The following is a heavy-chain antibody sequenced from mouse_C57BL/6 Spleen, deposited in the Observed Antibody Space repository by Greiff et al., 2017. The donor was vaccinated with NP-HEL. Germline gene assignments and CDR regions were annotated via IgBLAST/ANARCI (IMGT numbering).Heavy chain of an antibody. Sequence: QVHVKQSGPGLVQPSQSLSITCTVSGFSLTSYGVHWVRQSPGKGLEWLGVIWSGGSTDYNAAFISRLSISKDNSKSQVFFKMNSLQADDTAIYYCATPYYGSSYERYFDVWGTGTTVTVSS. CDR3: ATPYYGSSYERYFDV. V-gene: IGHV2-2*01. CDR1: GFSLTSYG. D-gene: IGHD1-1*01. CDR2: IWSGGST. J-gene: IGHJ1*03.